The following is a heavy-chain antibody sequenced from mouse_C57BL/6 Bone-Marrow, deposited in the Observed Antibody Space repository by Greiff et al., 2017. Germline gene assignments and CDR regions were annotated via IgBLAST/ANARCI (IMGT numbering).Heavy chain of an antibody. CDR1: GFNIKDDY. CDR3: TCYGSGAY. V-gene: IGHV14-4*01. D-gene: IGHD1-1*01. J-gene: IGHJ3*01. CDR2: IDPENGDT. Sequence: VQLQQSGAELVRPGASVKLSCTASGFNIKDDYMHWVKQRPEQGLEWIGWIDPENGDTEYASKFQGKATITADTSSNTAYLQLSSLTSEDIAVYYCTCYGSGAYWGQGTLVTVSA.